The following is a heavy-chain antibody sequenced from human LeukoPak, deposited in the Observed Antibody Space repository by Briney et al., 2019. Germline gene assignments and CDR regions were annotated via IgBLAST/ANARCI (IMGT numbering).Heavy chain of an antibody. CDR2: IWNDGTNK. J-gene: IGHJ4*02. V-gene: IGHV3-33*01. D-gene: IGHD5-24*01. CDR1: GFFFSSYG. CDR3: ARWEEMATNRLDY. Sequence: GRSLRLSCAASGFFFSSYGLHWVRQAPGKGLEWVAVIWNDGTNKYYADSLKGRFTISRDNSKNTVYLEMNSLRVEDTAVYYCARWEEMATNRLDYWGQGTLVTVSS.